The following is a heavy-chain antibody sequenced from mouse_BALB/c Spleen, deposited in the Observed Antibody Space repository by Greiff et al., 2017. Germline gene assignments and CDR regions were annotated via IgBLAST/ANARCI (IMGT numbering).Heavy chain of an antibody. Sequence: QVQLQQSGPELVKPGASVKISCKASGYAFSSSWMNWVKQRPGQGLEWIGRIYPGDGDTNYNGKFKGKATLTADKSSSTAYMQLSSLTSVDSAVYFCARSGGGYFDYWGQGTTLTVSS. J-gene: IGHJ2*01. CDR3: ARSGGGYFDY. CDR1: GYAFSSSW. CDR2: IYPGDGDT. V-gene: IGHV1-82*01. D-gene: IGHD3-1*01.